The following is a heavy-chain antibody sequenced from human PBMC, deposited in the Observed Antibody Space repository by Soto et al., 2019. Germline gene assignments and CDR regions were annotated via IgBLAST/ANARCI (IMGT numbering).Heavy chain of an antibody. Sequence: QVQLQESGPGLVKPSETLSLTCTVSGDSVSSVNYYWTWIRQPPGKGLEWIGHIYYRGSTNYNSSLKRRLTISIDTSKNQFSLKVRSVTAADTAVYYCARAGSTADCWGQGTLVTVSS. CDR2: IYYRGST. V-gene: IGHV4-61*01. CDR3: ARAGSTADC. J-gene: IGHJ4*02. CDR1: GDSVSSVNYY. D-gene: IGHD3-10*01.